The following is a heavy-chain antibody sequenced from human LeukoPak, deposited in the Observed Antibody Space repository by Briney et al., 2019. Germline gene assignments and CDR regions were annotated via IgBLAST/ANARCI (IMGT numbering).Heavy chain of an antibody. CDR2: MNPNSGNT. V-gene: IGHV1-8*01. CDR3: ARARGNSSGWYYHGMDV. Sequence: ASVKVSCKASGYTFTSYDINWVRQATGQGLEWMGWMNPNSGNTGYAQKLQGRVTMTRNTSISTAYMELSSLRAEDTAVYYCARARGNSSGWYYHGMDVWGQGTTVTVSS. D-gene: IGHD6-19*01. J-gene: IGHJ6*02. CDR1: GYTFTSYD.